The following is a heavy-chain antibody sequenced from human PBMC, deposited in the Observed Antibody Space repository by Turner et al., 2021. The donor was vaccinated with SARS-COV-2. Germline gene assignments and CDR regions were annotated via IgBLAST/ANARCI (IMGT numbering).Heavy chain of an antibody. CDR3: ARAVYDFWSGYYSYGMDV. V-gene: IGHV3-48*02. D-gene: IGHD3-3*01. J-gene: IGHJ6*02. CDR2: ISSSSTII. CDR1: VFTFSSYT. Sequence: EVQLVESGGGLVQPGGSLILSCSSPVFTFSSYTMNWVRQAPGKGLEWVSYISSSSTIIYYADSVKGRFTISRDNAKNSLYLQMNSLRDEDTAVYYCARAVYDFWSGYYSYGMDVWGQGTTVTVSS.